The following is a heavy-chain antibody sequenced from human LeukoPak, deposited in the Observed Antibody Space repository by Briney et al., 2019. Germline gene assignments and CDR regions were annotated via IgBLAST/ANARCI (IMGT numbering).Heavy chain of an antibody. CDR1: GGAIISYY. CDR2: IYPTGNT. CDR3: ARLKFYDSTGYSPGYYMDV. J-gene: IGHJ6*03. D-gene: IGHD3-22*01. V-gene: IGHV4-4*07. Sequence: PSETLSLTCSVSGGAIISYYWSWIRQPAGKGPEWIGRIYPTGNTDYNPSLQTRVPMSTDLSKKQFSLRLRSVTAADTAVYYCARLKFYDSTGYSPGYYMDVWGKGTAVTVSS.